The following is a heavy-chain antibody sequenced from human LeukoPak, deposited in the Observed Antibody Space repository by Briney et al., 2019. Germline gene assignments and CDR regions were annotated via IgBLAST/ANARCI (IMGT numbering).Heavy chain of an antibody. CDR3: ASEGYCYDSSGYYDY. V-gene: IGHV3-48*04. CDR2: ITSSGSTI. D-gene: IGHD3-22*01. J-gene: IGHJ4*02. CDR1: GFTFSSYS. Sequence: PGGSLRLSCAASGFTFSSYSMNWVRQAPGKGLEWVSSITSSGSTIYYADSVKGRFTISRDNAKNSLYLQMNSLRAEDTAVYYCASEGYCYDSSGYYDYWGQGTLVTVSS.